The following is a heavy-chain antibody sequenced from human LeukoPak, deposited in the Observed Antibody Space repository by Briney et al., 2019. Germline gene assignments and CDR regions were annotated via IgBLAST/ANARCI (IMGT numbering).Heavy chain of an antibody. CDR3: ARARRDLGAFDY. CDR2: MNPNSGNT. D-gene: IGHD2-21*02. V-gene: IGHV1-8*01. Sequence: ASVKVSCKASGYTFTSYDVNWVRQATGQGLEWMGWMNPNSGNTGYAQKFQGRVTMTRNTSISTAYMELSSLRSEDTAVYYCARARRDLGAFDYWGQGTLVTVSS. CDR1: GYTFTSYD. J-gene: IGHJ4*02.